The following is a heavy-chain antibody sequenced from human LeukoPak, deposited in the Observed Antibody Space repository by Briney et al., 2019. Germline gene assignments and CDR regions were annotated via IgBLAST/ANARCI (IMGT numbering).Heavy chain of an antibody. CDR3: ARDRDYGDYNTQDLFVY. V-gene: IGHV1-8*01. Sequence: ASVKVSCKASGYTFTSYDIHWVRQATGQGLEWMGWMNPNSGNTGYAQKFQGRVTMTRNTSISTAYMELSSLRSEDTAVYYCARDRDYGDYNTQDLFVYWGQGTLVTVSS. CDR2: MNPNSGNT. CDR1: GYTFTSYD. D-gene: IGHD4-17*01. J-gene: IGHJ4*02.